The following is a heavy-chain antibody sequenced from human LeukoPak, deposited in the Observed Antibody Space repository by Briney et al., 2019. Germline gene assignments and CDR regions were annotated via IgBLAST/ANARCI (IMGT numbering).Heavy chain of an antibody. CDR3: AKDRADYGDYYYYYGMDV. CDR2: ISSSSSYI. V-gene: IGHV3-21*01. J-gene: IGHJ6*02. CDR1: GFTFSSYS. D-gene: IGHD4-17*01. Sequence: GGSLRLSCAASGFTFSSYSMNWVRQAPGKGLEWVSSISSSSSYIYYADSVKGRFTISRDNAKNSLYLQMNSLRAEDTAVYYCAKDRADYGDYYYYYGMDVWGQGTTVTVSS.